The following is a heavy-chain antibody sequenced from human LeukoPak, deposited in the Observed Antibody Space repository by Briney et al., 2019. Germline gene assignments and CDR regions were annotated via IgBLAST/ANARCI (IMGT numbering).Heavy chain of an antibody. V-gene: IGHV4-59*01. Sequence: NSSETLSLTCTVSGGSISSYYWSWIRQPPGKGLEWIGYIYYSGSTNYNPSLKGRVTISVDTSKNQFSLKLSSVTAADTAVYYCARGVGGIQLWLGYYYYYMDVWGKGTTVTISS. J-gene: IGHJ6*03. D-gene: IGHD5-18*01. CDR3: ARGVGGIQLWLGYYYYYMDV. CDR1: GGSISSYY. CDR2: IYYSGST.